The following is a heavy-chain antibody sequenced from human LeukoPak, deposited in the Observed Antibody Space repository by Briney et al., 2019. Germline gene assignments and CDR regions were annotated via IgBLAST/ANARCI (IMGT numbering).Heavy chain of an antibody. CDR1: GYSISSGYY. Sequence: SETLSLTCTVSGYSISSGYYWGWIRQPPGKGLEWIGSIYYSGSTYYNPSLKSRVTISVDTSKNQFSLKLSSVTAADTAVYYCASRGLYSSSWYGGGYFDYWGQGTLVTVSS. D-gene: IGHD6-13*01. J-gene: IGHJ4*02. CDR2: IYYSGST. CDR3: ASRGLYSSSWYGGGYFDY. V-gene: IGHV4-38-2*02.